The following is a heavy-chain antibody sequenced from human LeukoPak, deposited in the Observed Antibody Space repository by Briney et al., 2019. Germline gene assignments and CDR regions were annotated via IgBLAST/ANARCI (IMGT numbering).Heavy chain of an antibody. CDR2: IIPIFGTA. D-gene: IGHD2-15*01. CDR3: ARGMVVERYFDL. Sequence: GASVKVSCKASGGTFSSYAISWVRQAPGQGLEWMEGIIPIFGTANYAQKFQGRVTITTDESTSTAYMELSSLRSEDTAVYYCARGMVVERYFDLWGRGTLVTVSS. J-gene: IGHJ2*01. CDR1: GGTFSSYA. V-gene: IGHV1-69*05.